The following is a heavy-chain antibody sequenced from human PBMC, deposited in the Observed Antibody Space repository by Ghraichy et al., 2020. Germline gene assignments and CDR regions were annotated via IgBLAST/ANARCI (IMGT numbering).Heavy chain of an antibody. CDR3: ARLYYDFWSGISKRYITTFDY. V-gene: IGHV4-34*01. J-gene: IGHJ4*02. CDR1: GGSVSGYY. CDR2: INHSGST. D-gene: IGHD3-3*01. Sequence: SETLSLTCAVYGGSVSGYYWSWIRQPPGKGLEWIGEINHSGSTNYNPSLKSRVTISVDTSKNQFSLKLSSVTAADTAVYYCARLYYDFWSGISKRYITTFDYWGQGTMVTVSS.